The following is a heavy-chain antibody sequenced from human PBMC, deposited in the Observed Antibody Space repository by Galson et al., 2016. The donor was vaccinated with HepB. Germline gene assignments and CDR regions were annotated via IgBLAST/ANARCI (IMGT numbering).Heavy chain of an antibody. CDR1: GFTFSSSA. J-gene: IGHJ6*02. D-gene: IGHD2-2*01. V-gene: IGHV3-30-3*01. CDR2: ISYDASNK. Sequence: SLRLSCAPSGFTFSSSAMHWVRQAPGKGLEWLAVISYDASNKYYADAVKGRFTISRSTSKNPLYLQMNSLRAEDTAVYYCARERCTSTGCYYFSGLHYYYAMDVWGQGTTVTVSS. CDR3: ARERCTSTGCYYFSGLHYYYAMDV.